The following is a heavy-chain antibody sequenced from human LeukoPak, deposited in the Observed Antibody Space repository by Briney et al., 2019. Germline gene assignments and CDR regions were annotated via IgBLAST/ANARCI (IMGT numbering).Heavy chain of an antibody. CDR1: GFTFSSYS. V-gene: IGHV3-21*01. CDR3: ARTYAVVPAASKNWFDP. J-gene: IGHJ5*02. D-gene: IGHD2-2*01. Sequence: GGSLRLSCAASGFTFSSYSMNWVRQAPGKGLEWVSSISSSSSYIYYADSVKGGFTISRHNAKNSLYLQMNSLRAEGTAVYYCARTYAVVPAASKNWFDPWGQGTLVTVSS. CDR2: ISSSSSYI.